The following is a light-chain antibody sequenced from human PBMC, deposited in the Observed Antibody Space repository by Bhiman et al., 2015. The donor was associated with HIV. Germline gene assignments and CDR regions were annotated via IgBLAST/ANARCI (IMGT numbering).Light chain of an antibody. J-gene: IGLJ1*01. Sequence: SYELTQPPSVSVSPGQTASITCSGDNLGDKYTSWYQQKPCQSPVLVIYQDSKRPSGIPERFSGSNSGNTATLTISGTQAMDEADYYCQAWDSSTGGYVFGTGTKVTVL. CDR3: QAWDSSTGGYV. V-gene: IGLV3-1*01. CDR2: QDS. CDR1: NLGDKY.